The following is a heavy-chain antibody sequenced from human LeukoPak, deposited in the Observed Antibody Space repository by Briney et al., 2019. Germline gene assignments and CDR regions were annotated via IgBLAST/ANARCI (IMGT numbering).Heavy chain of an antibody. CDR1: VYSFTAYY. CDR2: ISTNNGKT. D-gene: IGHD3-22*01. V-gene: IGHV1-18*04. J-gene: IGHJ4*02. CDR3: TRGGASSGYDY. Sequence: ASVKVSCTASVYSFTAYYMHWVRQAPGQGLEWMGWISTNNGKTNYAQRVQGRVTMTTDTSTSTAYMELRSLTSDDTAVYYCTRGGASSGYDYWGQGTLVTVSS.